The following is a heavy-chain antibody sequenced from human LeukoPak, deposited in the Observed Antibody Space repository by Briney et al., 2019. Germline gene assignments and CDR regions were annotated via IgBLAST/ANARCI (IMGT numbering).Heavy chain of an antibody. D-gene: IGHD3-10*01. V-gene: IGHV3-33*01. J-gene: IGHJ4*02. CDR1: GFTFSSYG. Sequence: GRSLRLSCAASGFTFSSYGMHWVRQAPGKGLEWVAVIWYDGSNKYYADSVKGRFTISRDNSKNTLYLQMNSLRAEDTAVYYCARAHYYGSGRVFDYWGQGTLVTVSS. CDR2: IWYDGSNK. CDR3: ARAHYYGSGRVFDY.